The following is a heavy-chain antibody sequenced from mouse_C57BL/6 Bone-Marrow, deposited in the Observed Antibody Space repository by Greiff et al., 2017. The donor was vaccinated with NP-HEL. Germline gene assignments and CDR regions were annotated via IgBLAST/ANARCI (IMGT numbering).Heavy chain of an antibody. CDR3: ARSGDYYSSSYPAWFAY. CDR1: GYTFTSYW. CDR2: IDPSDSYT. Sequence: QVQLQQPGAELVMPGASVKLSCKASGYTFTSYWMHWVKQRPGQGLEWIGEIDPSDSYTNYNQKFKGKSTLTVDKSSSTAYMQLSSLTSEDSAVYYCARSGDYYSSSYPAWFAYWGQGTLVTVSA. V-gene: IGHV1-69*01. D-gene: IGHD1-1*01. J-gene: IGHJ3*01.